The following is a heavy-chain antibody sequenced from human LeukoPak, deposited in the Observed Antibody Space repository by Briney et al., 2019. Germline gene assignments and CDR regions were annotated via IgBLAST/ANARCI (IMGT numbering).Heavy chain of an antibody. J-gene: IGHJ3*02. V-gene: IGHV3-30*04. Sequence: GALRLSCAASGFTFSSYAMHWVRQAPGKGLEWVAIISFDGNHEYFTDSVKGRFTISRDNAKNTLDLQMNSLRPEDTAVYYCARRRSPGVQLDGFDIWGQGTMVTVSS. CDR1: GFTFSSYA. D-gene: IGHD6-6*01. CDR3: ARRRSPGVQLDGFDI. CDR2: ISFDGNHE.